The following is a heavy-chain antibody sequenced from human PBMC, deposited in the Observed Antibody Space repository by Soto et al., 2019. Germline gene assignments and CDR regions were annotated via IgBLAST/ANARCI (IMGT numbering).Heavy chain of an antibody. J-gene: IGHJ2*01. CDR3: ARDLIYYEGSGQNWFDL. D-gene: IGHD3-22*01. CDR1: GYSFSSYR. CDR2: INPDTGSA. V-gene: IGHV1-46*01. Sequence: ASVKVSCKASGYSFSSYRLHWVRQAPGQGLEWLGIINPDTGSATYTQKFQGRVTMTRDTSTRTFYMELRSLRSEDTAVYYCARDLIYYEGSGQNWFDLWGRGTLVTVSS.